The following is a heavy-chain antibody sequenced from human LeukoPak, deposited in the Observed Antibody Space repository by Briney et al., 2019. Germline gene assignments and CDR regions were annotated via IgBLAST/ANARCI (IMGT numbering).Heavy chain of an antibody. CDR2: ITWDGGST. CDR1: GFTFSEYT. CDR3: ATERLRYFHH. J-gene: IGHJ4*02. V-gene: IGHV3-43*01. Sequence: GGSLRLSCAASGFTFSEYTMHWVRQTPGKGLEWVSLITWDGGSTFYADSVKGRFTISRDNSKNSLSLRMNSLTTEDTALYRCATERLRYFHHWGQGTLVTVSS.